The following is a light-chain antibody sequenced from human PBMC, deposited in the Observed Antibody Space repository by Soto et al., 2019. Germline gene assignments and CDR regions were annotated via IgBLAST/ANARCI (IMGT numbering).Light chain of an antibody. CDR2: GAS. J-gene: IGKJ1*01. Sequence: ANLSLSGGERTALSCRASQCVSSNLAWYQQKPGQAPRLLIYGASTRATGIPARFSGSGSGTEFTLTIISLQSEDFAVYYCQQYKNSPPWALGQETKVDI. V-gene: IGKV3-15*01. CDR3: QQYKNSPPWA. CDR1: QCVSSN.